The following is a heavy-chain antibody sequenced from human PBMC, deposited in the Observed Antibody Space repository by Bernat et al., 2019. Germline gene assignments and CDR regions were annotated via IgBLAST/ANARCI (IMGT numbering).Heavy chain of an antibody. D-gene: IGHD2-21*01. CDR1: GGSVSSGSYY. V-gene: IGHV4-61*01. J-gene: IGHJ6*02. CDR2: IYYSGST. CDR3: AREALGWPEGSYYYYGMDV. Sequence: QVQLQESGPGLVKPSETLSLTCTVSGGSVSSGSYYWSWIRQPPGKGLEWIGYIYYSGSTNYNPSLKSRVTISVDTSKNQFSLKLSSVTAADTAVYYCAREALGWPEGSYYYYGMDVWGQGTPVTVSS.